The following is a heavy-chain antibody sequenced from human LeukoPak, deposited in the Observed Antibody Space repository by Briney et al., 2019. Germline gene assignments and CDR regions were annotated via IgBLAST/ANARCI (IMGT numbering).Heavy chain of an antibody. Sequence: GASVKVSCKASGYTFTSYDIHGVRQASGQGLEWMGWMNPNSGNTGYAQKFQGRVTITRNTSISTAYMELSSLRSEDTAVYYCARGRYGDYGDFDLWGRGTLVTVSS. V-gene: IGHV1-8*03. D-gene: IGHD4-17*01. CDR1: GYTFTSYD. CDR2: MNPNSGNT. CDR3: ARGRYGDYGDFDL. J-gene: IGHJ2*01.